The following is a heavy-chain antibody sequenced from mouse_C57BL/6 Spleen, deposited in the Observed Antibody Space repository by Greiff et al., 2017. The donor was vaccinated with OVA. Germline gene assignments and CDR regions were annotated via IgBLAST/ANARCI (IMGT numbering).Heavy chain of an antibody. J-gene: IGHJ1*03. CDR1: GYSITSGYY. V-gene: IGHV3-6*01. D-gene: IGHD1-1*01. CDR2: ISYDGSN. CDR3: AMVRYGTYWYFEV. Sequence: ESGPGLVKPSQSLSLTCSVTGYSITSGYYWNWIRQFPGNKLEWMGYISYDGSNNYNPSLKNRSSITRDTSKNQLFLKLNSVTTEDTATYYCAMVRYGTYWYFEVWGTGTTVTVSS.